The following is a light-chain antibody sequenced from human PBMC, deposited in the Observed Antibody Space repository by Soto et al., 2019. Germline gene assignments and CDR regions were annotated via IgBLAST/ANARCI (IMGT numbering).Light chain of an antibody. J-gene: IGLJ1*01. V-gene: IGLV2-14*01. Sequence: QSALTQPASVSGSPGQSITISCTGTSSDVGGYNYVSWYQQHPGKAPKLMIYEVNNRPSGVSNRFSGSKSGNTASLTISGLQAEDEADYYCSSYTSSSSYVFATGTKLTVL. CDR1: SSDVGGYNY. CDR2: EVN. CDR3: SSYTSSSSYV.